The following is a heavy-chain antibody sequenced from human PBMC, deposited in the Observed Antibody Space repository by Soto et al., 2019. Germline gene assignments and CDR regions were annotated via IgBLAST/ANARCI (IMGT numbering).Heavy chain of an antibody. CDR3: ATSRGFYAAMDV. V-gene: IGHV1-69*01. D-gene: IGHD3-16*01. CDR2: IMAVFGTA. CDR1: GGSFRDYA. Sequence: QVHLVQSGAEVKKPGSSVKVSCRVSGGSFRDYAISWVRQAPGQGPEWMGGIMAVFGTATYAQRFQGRVTISADESTSTAYMDLSSLTSGDAAVYYCATSRGFYAAMDVWGPGTTVSVSS. J-gene: IGHJ6*02.